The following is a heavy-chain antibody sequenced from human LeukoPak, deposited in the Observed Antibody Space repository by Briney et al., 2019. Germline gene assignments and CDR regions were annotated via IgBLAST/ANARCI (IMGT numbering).Heavy chain of an antibody. CDR3: ASPSPYCGGDCYPIDAFDI. D-gene: IGHD2-21*02. CDR1: GYSFTSYW. CDR2: IYPGDSDT. Sequence: GESLKISCKGSGYSFTSYWIGWVRQMSGKGLEWMGIIYPGDSDTRYSPSFQGQVTISADKSISTAYLQWSSLKASDTAMYYCASPSPYCGGDCYPIDAFDIWGQGTMVTVSS. V-gene: IGHV5-51*01. J-gene: IGHJ3*02.